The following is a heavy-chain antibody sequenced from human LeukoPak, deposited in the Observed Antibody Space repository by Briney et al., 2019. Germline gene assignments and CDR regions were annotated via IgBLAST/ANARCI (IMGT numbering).Heavy chain of an antibody. J-gene: IGHJ4*02. CDR1: GDSISNDVKY. CDR2: IYHSGRS. Sequence: SETLSLTCTVSGDSISNDVKYWCWICQHPGRGLEWIGYIYHSGRSYYNPSLKSRITMSVDTSKNQFSLNLSSVTAADTAVYYCARDQVECTGGTCQSRVGFDFWGQGTLVTVSS. D-gene: IGHD2-8*02. CDR3: ARDQVECTGGTCQSRVGFDF. V-gene: IGHV4-31*03.